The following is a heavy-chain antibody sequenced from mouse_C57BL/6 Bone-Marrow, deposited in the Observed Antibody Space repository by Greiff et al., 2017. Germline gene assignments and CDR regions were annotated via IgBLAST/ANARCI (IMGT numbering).Heavy chain of an antibody. D-gene: IGHD2-2*01. CDR3: ASWLRRRAY. V-gene: IGHV1-26*01. Sequence: VQLQQSGPELVKPGASVKISCKASGYTFTDYYMNWVKQSHGKSLEWIGDINPNNGGTSYNQKFKGKATLTVDKSSSTADMELRSLASEDSAVYYCASWLRRRAYWGQGTLVTVSA. CDR1: GYTFTDYY. J-gene: IGHJ3*01. CDR2: INPNNGGT.